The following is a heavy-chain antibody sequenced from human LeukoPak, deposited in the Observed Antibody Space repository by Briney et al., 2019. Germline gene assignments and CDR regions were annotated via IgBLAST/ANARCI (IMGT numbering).Heavy chain of an antibody. V-gene: IGHV4-59*08. CDR2: IYYSGST. J-gene: IGHJ5*02. Sequence: SETLSLTCTVSGGSISSYYWSWIRQPPGKGLEWIGYIYYSGSTNYNPSLKSRVTISVDTTKNQFSLKLSSVTAADTAVYYCARQGKYCSGGSCYMAWFDRWGQGTLVTVSS. D-gene: IGHD2-15*01. CDR1: GGSISSYY. CDR3: ARQGKYCSGGSCYMAWFDR.